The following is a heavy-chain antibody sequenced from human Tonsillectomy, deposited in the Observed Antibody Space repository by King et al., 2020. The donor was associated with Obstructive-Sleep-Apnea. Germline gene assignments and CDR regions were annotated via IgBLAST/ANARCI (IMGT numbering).Heavy chain of an antibody. V-gene: IGHV4-28*03. D-gene: IGHD6-13*01. CDR2: FYNGGSA. Sequence: QLQESGPGLVKPSDTLSLTCAVSGYSISSSDWWGWIWQPPGKGLEWIGSFYNGGSANYNPSLKSRVTMSVDTSKPQFSLKLTSVTAVDTAVYYCARAAIAPYYFDYWGQGTLVTVSS. J-gene: IGHJ4*02. CDR3: ARAAIAPYYFDY. CDR1: GYSISSSDW.